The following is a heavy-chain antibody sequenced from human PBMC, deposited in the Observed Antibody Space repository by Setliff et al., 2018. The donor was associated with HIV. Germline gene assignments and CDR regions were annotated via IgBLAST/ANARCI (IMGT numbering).Heavy chain of an antibody. D-gene: IGHD1-26*01. J-gene: IGHJ4*02. CDR3: ARDRSHSSMGATDRPIDY. CDR1: GYTFTSYY. V-gene: IGHV1-46*01. Sequence: GASVKVSCKASGYTFTSYYMHWVRQAPGQGLEWMGIINPSSGSTSYAQKFQGRVTMTRDTSTSTVYMELSSLRSEDTAVYYCARDRSHSSMGATDRPIDYWGQGTLVTVSS. CDR2: INPSSGST.